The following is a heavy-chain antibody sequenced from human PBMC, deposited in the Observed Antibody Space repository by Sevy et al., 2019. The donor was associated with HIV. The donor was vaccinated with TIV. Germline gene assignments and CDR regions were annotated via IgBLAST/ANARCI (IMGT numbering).Heavy chain of an antibody. CDR3: ARGPEWELTSFLSH. V-gene: IGHV3-30-3*01. Sequence: GGSLRLSCAASGFTFRTYAFHWVRQAPGRGLEWIGLISSNGDNGLYATSVRGHFTISRDNSMNILYLQMTSLTPDDTAVYYCARGPEWELTSFLSHWGQGTLVTVSS. D-gene: IGHD1-26*01. J-gene: IGHJ4*02. CDR2: ISSNGDNG. CDR1: GFTFRTYA.